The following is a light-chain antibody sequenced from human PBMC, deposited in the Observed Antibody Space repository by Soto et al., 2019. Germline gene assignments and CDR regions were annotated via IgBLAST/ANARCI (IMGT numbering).Light chain of an antibody. J-gene: IGLJ3*02. CDR3: QVWDGSSEHEEWV. Sequence: SYELTQPPSLSLAPGQTATITCGGNNIGSKSVHGYQHKPGQAPVLVVYDDSDRPSGIPERFSGSNSGNTAALTISRVEAGDEADYYCQVWDGSSEHEEWVFGGGTKLTVL. V-gene: IGLV3-21*02. CDR1: NIGSKS. CDR2: DDS.